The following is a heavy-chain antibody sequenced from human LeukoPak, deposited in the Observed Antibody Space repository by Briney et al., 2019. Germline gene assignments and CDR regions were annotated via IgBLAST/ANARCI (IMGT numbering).Heavy chain of an antibody. CDR1: GFTFSSYS. V-gene: IGHV3-21*01. J-gene: IGHJ4*02. D-gene: IGHD5-24*01. Sequence: GGSLRLSCAASGFTFSSYSMNWVRPAPGKGLEWVSSISSSSIYIYCADSAKDGFTISRDNAKNSLYLQMNSLRAEDTAVYYCARAGMATSAPFDYWGQGTLVTVSS. CDR2: ISSSSIYI. CDR3: ARAGMATSAPFDY.